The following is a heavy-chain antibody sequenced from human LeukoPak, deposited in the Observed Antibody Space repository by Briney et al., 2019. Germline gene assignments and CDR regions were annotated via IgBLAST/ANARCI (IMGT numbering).Heavy chain of an antibody. J-gene: IGHJ4*02. CDR3: ARDISVADGFDY. CDR1: GFTFVNYW. Sequence: GGSLRLSCAASGFTFVNYWMHWVRQAPGKGLVWVARTNSDGGNTNYADFAKGRFGISRDNAKNTLYLQLNSLRDEDTAVYFCARDISVADGFDYWGQGTLVTASS. V-gene: IGHV3-74*01. D-gene: IGHD6-19*01. CDR2: TNSDGGNT.